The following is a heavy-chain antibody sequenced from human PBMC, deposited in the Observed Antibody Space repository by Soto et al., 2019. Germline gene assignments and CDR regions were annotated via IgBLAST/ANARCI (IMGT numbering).Heavy chain of an antibody. CDR1: GGSISSGGYY. D-gene: IGHD3-9*01. CDR3: ARVPPPYYDILTGYTHRRAPDPDYGMDV. V-gene: IGHV4-31*03. J-gene: IGHJ6*02. CDR2: IYYSGST. Sequence: PSETLSLTCTVSGGSISSGGYYWSWIRQHPGKGLEWIGYIYYSGSTYYNPSLKSRVTISVDTSKNQFSLKLSSVTAADTAVYYCARVPPPYYDILTGYTHRRAPDPDYGMDVWGQGTTVTVSS.